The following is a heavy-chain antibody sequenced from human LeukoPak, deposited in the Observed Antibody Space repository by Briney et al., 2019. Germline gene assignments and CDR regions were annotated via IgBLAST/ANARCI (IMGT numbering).Heavy chain of an antibody. V-gene: IGHV1-2*02. Sequence: ASVKVSCKASGYTFTGYYMHWVRQAPGQELEWMGWINPNSGGTNYAQKLQGRVTMTTDTSTSTAYMELRSLRSDDTAVYYCARAPPPRSPRLLTGYDAFDIWGQGTMVTVSS. J-gene: IGHJ3*02. CDR1: GYTFTGYY. D-gene: IGHD2-15*01. CDR3: ARAPPPRSPRLLTGYDAFDI. CDR2: INPNSGGT.